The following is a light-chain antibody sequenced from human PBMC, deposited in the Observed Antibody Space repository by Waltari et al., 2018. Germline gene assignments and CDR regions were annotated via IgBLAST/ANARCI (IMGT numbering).Light chain of an antibody. CDR3: QVWDSSSDHPLVV. CDR2: ADS. J-gene: IGLJ2*01. Sequence: SYVLTQPPSVSVAPGKTARITCGGNNIGSKSVHWYQQKPGQAPVLVVYADSDRPSGFPERFSGSNSGNTATLTISRVEAGDEADYYCQVWDSSSDHPLVVFGGGTKLTVL. V-gene: IGLV3-21*03. CDR1: NIGSKS.